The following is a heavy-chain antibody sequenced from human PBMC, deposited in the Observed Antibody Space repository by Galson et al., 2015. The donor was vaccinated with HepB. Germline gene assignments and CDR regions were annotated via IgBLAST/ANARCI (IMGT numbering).Heavy chain of an antibody. D-gene: IGHD3-22*01. CDR3: ARGVYYYDSSGYPNWFDP. J-gene: IGHJ5*02. V-gene: IGHV3-48*01. CDR2: ISSSSSTI. CDR1: GFTFSSYS. Sequence: SLRLSCAASGFTFSSYSMNWVRQAPGKGLERVSYISSSSSTIYYADSVKGRFTISRDNAKNSLYLQMNSLRAGDTAVYYCARGVYYYDSSGYPNWFDPWGQGTLVTVSS.